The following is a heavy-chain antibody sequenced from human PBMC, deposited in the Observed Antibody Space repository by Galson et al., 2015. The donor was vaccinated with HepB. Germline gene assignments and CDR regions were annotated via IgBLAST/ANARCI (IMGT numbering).Heavy chain of an antibody. V-gene: IGHV1-3*01. CDR2: INAGNGNT. J-gene: IGHJ4*02. Sequence: CKASGYTFTSYAMHWVRQAPGQRLEWMGWINAGNGNTKYSQKFQGRVTITRDTSASTAYMELSSLRSEDTAVYYCARGTLYYYDSSGWGDYWGQGTLVTVSS. CDR3: ARGTLYYYDSSGWGDY. CDR1: GYTFTSYA. D-gene: IGHD3-22*01.